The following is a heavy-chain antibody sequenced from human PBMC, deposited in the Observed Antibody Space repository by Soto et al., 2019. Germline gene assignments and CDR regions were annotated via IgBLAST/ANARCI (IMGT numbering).Heavy chain of an antibody. V-gene: IGHV1-69*08. D-gene: IGHD4-17*01. CDR1: GGTLSSYI. CDR3: ALKRTTYDDSSINWLYP. Sequence: SVKVSCKASGGTLSSYIVTWVRQAPGQGLEWMGRVMPILGTANYAQKFQGRVIITADKFTNTAYMELTSLRSEDTGVYYCALKRTTYDDSSINWLYPWGEGTLVTVSS. CDR2: VMPILGTA. J-gene: IGHJ5*02.